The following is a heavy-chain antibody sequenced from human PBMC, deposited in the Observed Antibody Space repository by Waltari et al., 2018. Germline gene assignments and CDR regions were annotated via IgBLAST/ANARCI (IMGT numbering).Heavy chain of an antibody. J-gene: IGHJ4*02. V-gene: IGHV1-46*01. CDR3: ARERLGSGSSVSFDY. CDR2: INPSGGST. Sequence: QVQLVQSGAEVKKPGASVKVSCKASGYTFTSYYMHWVRQAPGQGLEWMGIINPSGGSTSYAQKFQGRVTMTRDTSTSTVYMELSSLRSEDTAVYYCARERLGSGSSVSFDYWGQGTLVTVSS. CDR1: GYTFTSYY. D-gene: IGHD3-10*02.